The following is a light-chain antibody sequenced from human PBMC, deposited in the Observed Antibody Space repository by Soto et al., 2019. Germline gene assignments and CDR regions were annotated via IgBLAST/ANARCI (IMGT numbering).Light chain of an antibody. V-gene: IGKV1-27*01. CDR1: QGIRND. Sequence: IQITQSPSSLSASVGDRVTITCRASQGIRNDLGWYQQKPGKVPKLLIYAASTLQSGVPSRFSASGSGTDFTLTISSLQPEDVATYYCQKYNSAPRTFGQGTKVDIK. CDR3: QKYNSAPRT. J-gene: IGKJ1*01. CDR2: AAS.